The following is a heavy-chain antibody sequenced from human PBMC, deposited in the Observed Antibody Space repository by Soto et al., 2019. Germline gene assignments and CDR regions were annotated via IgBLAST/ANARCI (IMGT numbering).Heavy chain of an antibody. CDR3: ARELGGYDYLYYYYYMDV. Sequence: QVQLVQSGAEMKKPGSSVKVSCQASGDIFDSLTINWVRQAPGQGLEGMGRIIPVLGMAHYAQKFQGRVTIIADKSTRTVYMELSSLTSEDTAVYYCARELGGYDYLYYYYYMDVWGEGTTVTVSS. CDR2: IIPVLGMA. D-gene: IGHD5-12*01. V-gene: IGHV1-69*08. J-gene: IGHJ6*03. CDR1: GDIFDSLT.